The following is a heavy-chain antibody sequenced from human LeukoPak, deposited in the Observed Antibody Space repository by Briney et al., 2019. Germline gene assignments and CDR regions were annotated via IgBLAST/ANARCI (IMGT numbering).Heavy chain of an antibody. D-gene: IGHD3-16*01. V-gene: IGHV4-38-2*01. Sequence: GSLRLSCAASGFTFSSYAMSWVRQPPGKGLEWIGSIYYSGSTYYNPSLKSRVTISVDTSKNQFSLKLSSVTAADTAVYYCTRGAGWLIDYWGQGILVTVSS. CDR3: TRGAGWLIDY. CDR2: IYYSGST. CDR1: GFTFSSYA. J-gene: IGHJ4*02.